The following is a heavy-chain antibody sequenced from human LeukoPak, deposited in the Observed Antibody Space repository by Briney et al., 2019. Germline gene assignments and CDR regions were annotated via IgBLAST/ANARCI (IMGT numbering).Heavy chain of an antibody. V-gene: IGHV3-11*06. Sequence: GGSLRLSCAASGFTFSDYYMSWIRQAPGKGLEWVSYISSSSSYTNYADSVKGRFTISRDNAKNSLYLQMNSLRAEDTAVYYCARAQTSSAVAGNYYSDYWGQGTLVTVSS. J-gene: IGHJ4*02. CDR2: ISSSSSYT. CDR1: GFTFSDYY. D-gene: IGHD6-19*01. CDR3: ARAQTSSAVAGNYYSDY.